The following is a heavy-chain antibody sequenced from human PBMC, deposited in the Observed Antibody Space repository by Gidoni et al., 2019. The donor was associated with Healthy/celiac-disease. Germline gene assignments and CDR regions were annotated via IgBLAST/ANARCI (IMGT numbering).Heavy chain of an antibody. CDR1: GFTFSSYA. J-gene: IGHJ6*02. CDR3: ATGNDILTGYYSYYYYYGMDV. CDR2: ISGSGGST. V-gene: IGHV3-23*01. D-gene: IGHD3-9*01. Sequence: EVQLLESGGGLVQPGGSLRLACAASGFTFSSYAMSWVRQAPGKGLEWVSAISGSGGSTYYADSVKGRFTISRDNSKNTLYLQMNSLRAEDTAVYYCATGNDILTGYYSYYYYYGMDVWGQGTTVTVSS.